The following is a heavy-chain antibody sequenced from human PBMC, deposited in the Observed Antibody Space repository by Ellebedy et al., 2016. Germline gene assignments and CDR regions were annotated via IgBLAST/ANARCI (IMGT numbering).Heavy chain of an antibody. CDR2: IIPIFGTA. V-gene: IGHV1-69*13. Sequence: SVKVSXXASGGTFSSYAISWVRQAPGQGLEWMGGIIPIFGTANYAQKFQGRVTITADESTSTAYMELSSLRSEDTAVYYCARGVVRGVTYYFDYWGQGALVTVSS. D-gene: IGHD3-10*01. CDR1: GGTFSSYA. CDR3: ARGVVRGVTYYFDY. J-gene: IGHJ4*02.